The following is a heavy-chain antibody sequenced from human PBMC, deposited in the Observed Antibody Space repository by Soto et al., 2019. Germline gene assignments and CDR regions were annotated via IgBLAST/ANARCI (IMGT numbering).Heavy chain of an antibody. V-gene: IGHV4-61*01. CDR3: ARFVRSCSGTTCYTRADV. CDR2: IYSSGST. D-gene: IGHD2-2*02. CDR1: GGSVSSDTHY. Sequence: SETLSLTCTVSGGSVSSDTHYWSWIRQPPGKGLDWIGFIYSSGSTNYNPSLKSRVTMSVDTSKNQFSLKLRSVIVADTAVYHCARFVRSCSGTTCYTRADVWGQGTTVTVS. J-gene: IGHJ6*02.